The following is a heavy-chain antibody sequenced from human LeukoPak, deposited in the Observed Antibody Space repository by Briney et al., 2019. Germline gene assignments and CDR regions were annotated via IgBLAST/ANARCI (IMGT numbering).Heavy chain of an antibody. CDR1: GFTFSSYS. D-gene: IGHD3-3*01. Sequence: GGSLRLSCAASGFTFSSYSMNWVRQAPGKGLEWVSSISSSSSYIYYADSVKGRFTISRDNAKSSLYLQMNSLRAEDTAVYYCAREYLIRYDFWSGPPNNYYYYYGMDVWGQGTTVTVSS. CDR2: ISSSSSYI. CDR3: AREYLIRYDFWSGPPNNYYYYYGMDV. J-gene: IGHJ6*02. V-gene: IGHV3-21*01.